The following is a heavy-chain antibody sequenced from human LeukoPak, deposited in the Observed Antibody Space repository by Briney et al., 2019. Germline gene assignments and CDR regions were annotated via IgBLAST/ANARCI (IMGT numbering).Heavy chain of an antibody. V-gene: IGHV3-73*01. J-gene: IGHJ6*03. CDR3: TRHHLEERSIAARPGETGYYYMDV. D-gene: IGHD6-6*01. CDR1: GFTFSGSA. Sequence: GGSLRLSCAASGFTFSGSAMHWVRQASGKGLEWVGRIRSKANSYATAYAASVKGRFTISRDDSKNTAYLQMNSLKTEDTAVYYCTRHHLEERSIAARPGETGYYYMDVWGKGTTVTVSS. CDR2: IRSKANSYAT.